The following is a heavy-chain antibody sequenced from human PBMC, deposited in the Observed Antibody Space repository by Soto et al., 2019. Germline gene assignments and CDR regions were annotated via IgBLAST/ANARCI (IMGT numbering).Heavy chain of an antibody. Sequence: PSETLSLTCTVSGGPISSRSYYWGWIRQSPGKGLEWIGSIYYSGSTYYNPSLKSRITISVDTSKNQFSLKLTSVTAADTAVYYCERNPQIFGVVRWFAPWGQGTLVPVYS. J-gene: IGHJ5*02. V-gene: IGHV4-39*01. CDR2: IYYSGST. CDR3: ERNPQIFGVVRWFAP. CDR1: GGPISSRSYY. D-gene: IGHD3-3*01.